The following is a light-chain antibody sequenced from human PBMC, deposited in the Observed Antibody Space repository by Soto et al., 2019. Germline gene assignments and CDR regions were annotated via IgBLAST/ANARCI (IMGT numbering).Light chain of an antibody. V-gene: IGKV3-20*01. Sequence: EIILTQSPDTLSLYPVARATLSCRASQTVSSNYLAWCQQRPGQAPRLLIYGASTRAAGIPDRFSGSGSGTDFTLTITRLEPEDSAVYFCQQYTGPPTTFGQGTRLEIK. CDR1: QTVSSNY. J-gene: IGKJ5*01. CDR3: QQYTGPPTT. CDR2: GAS.